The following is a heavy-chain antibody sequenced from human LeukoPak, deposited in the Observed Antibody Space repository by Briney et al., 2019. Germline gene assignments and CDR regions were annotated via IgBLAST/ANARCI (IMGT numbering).Heavy chain of an antibody. Sequence: PGGSLRLSCAASGFTFSNYWMTWVRQAPGKGLEWVAVISYDGSNKYYADSVKGRFTISRDNSKNTLYLQMNSLRAEDTAVYYCARDVGSSSWYAAAFDYWGQGTLVTVSS. CDR1: GFTFSNYW. CDR2: ISYDGSNK. D-gene: IGHD6-13*01. V-gene: IGHV3-30*03. CDR3: ARDVGSSSWYAAAFDY. J-gene: IGHJ4*02.